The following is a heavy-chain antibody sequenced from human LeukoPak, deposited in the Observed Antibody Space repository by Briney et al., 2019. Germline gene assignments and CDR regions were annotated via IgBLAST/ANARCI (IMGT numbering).Heavy chain of an antibody. V-gene: IGHV3-23*01. CDR1: GFTFSNYA. CDR2: ISGSGGRT. D-gene: IGHD3-3*02. CDR3: AKDPLNSIVWVFDY. J-gene: IGHJ4*02. Sequence: GGSLRLSCVASGFTFSNYAMSWVRQAPGKWLEWVSAISGSGGRTYYADSVKGRFTISRDNSKNTLYLQMNSLRAEDTAVFYCAKDPLNSIVWVFDYWGQGTLVTVSS.